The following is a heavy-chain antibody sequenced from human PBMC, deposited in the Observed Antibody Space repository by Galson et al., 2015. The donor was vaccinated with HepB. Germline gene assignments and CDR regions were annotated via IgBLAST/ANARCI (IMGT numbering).Heavy chain of an antibody. J-gene: IGHJ4*02. CDR3: ARFSPRGGWSFDS. V-gene: IGHV4-59*11. CDR2: IYHTGST. Sequence: SETLSLTCTVSSGSIRSHYWSWSRQPPGKGLEWIGYIYHTGSTKYNPSLKSRVTISLDTSKNQFSLNLTSVTTADTALYYCARFSPRGGWSFDSWSPETLVAVSS. CDR1: SGSIRSHY. D-gene: IGHD6-19*01.